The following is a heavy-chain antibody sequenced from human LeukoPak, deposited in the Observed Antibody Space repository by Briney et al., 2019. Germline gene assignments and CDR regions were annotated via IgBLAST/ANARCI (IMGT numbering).Heavy chain of an antibody. CDR2: IRSKANSYAT. J-gene: IGHJ3*02. V-gene: IGHV3-73*01. D-gene: IGHD3-9*01. CDR1: GFTFSGSA. Sequence: GGSLRLSCAASGFTFSGSAMHWVRQASGKGLEWVGRIRSKANSYATAYAASVKGRFTISRDDSKNTAYLQMNSLRAEDTAVYYCARVAPAWYYDILTWSIGFGAFDIWGQGTMVTVSS. CDR3: ARVAPAWYYDILTWSIGFGAFDI.